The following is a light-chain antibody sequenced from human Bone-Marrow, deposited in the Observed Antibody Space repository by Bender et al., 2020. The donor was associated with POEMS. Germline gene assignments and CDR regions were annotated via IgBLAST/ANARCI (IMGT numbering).Light chain of an antibody. CDR2: RND. V-gene: IGLV1-47*01. CDR3: AAWDDSLSAHVV. J-gene: IGLJ2*01. CDR1: SSNIGSNY. Sequence: QSVLTQPPSASGTPGQRVTISCSGSSSNIGSNYVYWYHQLPGTAPKLLIYRNDQRPSGVPDRFSGSKSDTSASLAISGLRSEDEADDYWAAWDDSLSAHVVFGGGTKLAVL.